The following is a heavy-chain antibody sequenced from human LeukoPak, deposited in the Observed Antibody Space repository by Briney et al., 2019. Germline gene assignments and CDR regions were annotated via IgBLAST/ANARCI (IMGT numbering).Heavy chain of an antibody. CDR2: IWHDGSNK. J-gene: IGHJ4*02. Sequence: GGSLRLSCAASGINFSSYAMHWVRQAPGKGLEWVAVIWHDGSNKYYADSVKGRFTISRDNSKNTVYLQMNSLRAEDTAVYYCATDSGPSFWGQGALVTVSS. CDR1: GINFSSYA. V-gene: IGHV3-33*01. D-gene: IGHD3-22*01. CDR3: ATDSGPSF.